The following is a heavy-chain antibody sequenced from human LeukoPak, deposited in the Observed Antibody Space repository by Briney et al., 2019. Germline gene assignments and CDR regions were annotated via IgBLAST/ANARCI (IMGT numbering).Heavy chain of an antibody. CDR1: GGSISGSTYY. J-gene: IGHJ4*02. Sequence: SETLSLTCTVSGGSISGSTYYWGWIRQPSGKGLEWIANIYYSGATYYNPSLRSRVTISVDTSKNQFSLKLSSVTAADTAVYYCARREATSRWSTFDYWGQGTLVTVSP. CDR2: IYYSGAT. V-gene: IGHV4-39*01. CDR3: ARREATSRWSTFDY. D-gene: IGHD2-2*01.